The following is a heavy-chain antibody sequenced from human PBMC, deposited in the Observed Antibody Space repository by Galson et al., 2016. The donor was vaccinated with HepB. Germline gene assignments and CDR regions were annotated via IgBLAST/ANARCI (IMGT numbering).Heavy chain of an antibody. CDR1: GYTFSSYY. J-gene: IGHJ4*02. Sequence: SVKASCKASGYTFSSYYMHWVRQAPGQGLEWMGIINPGDRSTSYAQQLQGRVTMTMTRDTSTTGTVYMELSSLTSDDTAFYYCARDQGVDTALGLFDSWGQGTLVTVSS. CDR3: ARDQGVDTALGLFDS. D-gene: IGHD5-18*01. CDR2: INPGDRST. V-gene: IGHV1-46*01.